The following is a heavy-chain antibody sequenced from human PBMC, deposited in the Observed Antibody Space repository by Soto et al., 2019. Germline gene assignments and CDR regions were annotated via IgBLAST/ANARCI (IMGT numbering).Heavy chain of an antibody. CDR2: IDLSDSYT. V-gene: IGHV5-10-1*01. Sequence: GESLKISCKGSGYSFTSYWISWVRQMPGKGLEWMGRIDLSDSYTNYSPSFQGHVTISADKSISTAYLQWSSLKASDTAMYYCARLLVGATPQQHLYGMDVWGQGTTVTVSS. J-gene: IGHJ6*02. CDR3: ARLLVGATPQQHLYGMDV. D-gene: IGHD1-26*01. CDR1: GYSFTSYW.